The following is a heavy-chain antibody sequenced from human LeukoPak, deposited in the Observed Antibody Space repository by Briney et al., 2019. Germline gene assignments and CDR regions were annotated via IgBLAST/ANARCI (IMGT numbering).Heavy chain of an antibody. CDR2: IIPIFGTA. J-gene: IGHJ4*02. CDR1: GGTFSSYA. CDR3: ARGLDSSGWFYDY. V-gene: IGHV1-69*13. D-gene: IGHD6-19*01. Sequence: SVKVSCKASGGTFSSYAISWVRQAPGQGLEWMGGIIPIFGTANYAQKFQGRVTITADESTSTAYMELSSLRSEDTAVYYCARGLDSSGWFYDYWGQGTLVTVSS.